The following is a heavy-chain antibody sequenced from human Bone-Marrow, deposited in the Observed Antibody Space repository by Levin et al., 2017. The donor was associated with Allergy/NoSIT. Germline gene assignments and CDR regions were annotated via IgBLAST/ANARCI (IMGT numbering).Heavy chain of an antibody. CDR3: AKRSCSRGSCTADY. D-gene: IGHD2-15*01. J-gene: IGHJ4*02. CDR2: ISGNGAAT. CDR1: GFTFSSYA. Sequence: LSLTCAASGFTFSSYAMKWVRQAPGKGLEWVSSISGNGAATDYADSVKGRFTVSRDSSKNTLYLQMNSLRAEDTAVYYCAKRSCSRGSCTADYWGQGTLVTVSS. V-gene: IGHV3-23*01.